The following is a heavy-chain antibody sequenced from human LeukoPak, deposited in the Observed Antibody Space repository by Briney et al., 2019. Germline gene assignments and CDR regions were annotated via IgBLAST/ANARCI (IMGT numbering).Heavy chain of an antibody. D-gene: IGHD6-19*01. CDR1: GGSLSTYY. CDR3: ARKGSGWHTLEY. Sequence: SETLSLTCTVSGGSLSTYYWNWIRQPPGKGLEWIGYIYYSGSTNYNPSLKSRVTISVDTSKNQLSLRLTSVTAADTAVYYCARKGSGWHTLEYWGQGTLVTVSS. CDR2: IYYSGST. V-gene: IGHV4-59*01. J-gene: IGHJ4*02.